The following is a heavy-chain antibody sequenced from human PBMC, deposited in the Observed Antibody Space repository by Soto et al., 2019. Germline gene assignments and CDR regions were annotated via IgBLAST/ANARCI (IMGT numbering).Heavy chain of an antibody. V-gene: IGHV4-31*03. CDR2: IYYSGST. CDR1: GGSISSGGYY. CDR3: ARDVFSGYNPSRNAFDI. Sequence: PSETLSLTCTVSGGSISSGGYYWSWIRQHPGKGLEWIGYIYYSGSTYYNPSLKSRVTISVDTSKNQFSLKLSSVTAADTAVYYCARDVFSGYNPSRNAFDIWGQGTMVTVSS. J-gene: IGHJ3*02. D-gene: IGHD3-22*01.